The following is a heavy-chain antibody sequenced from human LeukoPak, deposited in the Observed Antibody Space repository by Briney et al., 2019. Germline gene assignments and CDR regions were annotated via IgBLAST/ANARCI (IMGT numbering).Heavy chain of an antibody. Sequence: SETLSLTCAVYGGSFSGYYWSWIRQPPGKGLEWIGEINHSGSTNYNPSLKSRVTISVDTSKKQSPLKPSSVTAADTAVYYCARQGLWFGELSVWGQGTLVTVSS. V-gene: IGHV4-34*01. CDR2: INHSGST. CDR1: GGSFSGYY. CDR3: ARQGLWFGELSV. D-gene: IGHD3-10*01. J-gene: IGHJ4*02.